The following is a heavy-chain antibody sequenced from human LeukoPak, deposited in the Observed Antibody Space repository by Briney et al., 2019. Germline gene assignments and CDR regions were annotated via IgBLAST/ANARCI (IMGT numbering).Heavy chain of an antibody. D-gene: IGHD6-19*01. J-gene: IGHJ6*03. Sequence: SETLSLTCTVSGGSISSYYWSWLRQPAGKGWEWIGRIYTSGSTNYNPSLKSRVTMSLDTSKNQFSLKLSSVTAADTAVYYCAREGIAVNYYMDVWGKGTTVTVSS. CDR2: IYTSGST. V-gene: IGHV4-4*07. CDR3: AREGIAVNYYMDV. CDR1: GGSISSYY.